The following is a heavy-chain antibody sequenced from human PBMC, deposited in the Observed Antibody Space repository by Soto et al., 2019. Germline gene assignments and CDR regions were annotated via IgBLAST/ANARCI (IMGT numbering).Heavy chain of an antibody. D-gene: IGHD1-1*01. V-gene: IGHV1-69*01. J-gene: IGHJ5*02. CDR3: ARKNARGPHPGWFDP. Sequence: QVKLVQSGAEVKKPGSSVKVSCKASGGTFSSYAISWVRQAPGQGLEWMGGIIPISGTANYAQKFQGRVTITADESTRTAYMELSSLRSEDTAVYYCARKNARGPHPGWFDPWGQGTLVTVSS. CDR2: IIPISGTA. CDR1: GGTFSSYA.